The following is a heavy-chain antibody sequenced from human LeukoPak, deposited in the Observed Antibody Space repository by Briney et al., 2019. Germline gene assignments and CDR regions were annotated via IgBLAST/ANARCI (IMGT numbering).Heavy chain of an antibody. CDR2: ISGSGGST. D-gene: IGHD3-10*01. CDR3: AKGVRITMVRGAPPALDY. CDR1: GFTFSSYA. Sequence: PGGSLRLSCAASGFTFSSYAVSWVRQAPGKGLEWVSAISGSGGSTYYADSVKGRFTISRDNSKNTLYLQMNSLRAEDTAVYYCAKGVRITMVRGAPPALDYWGQGTLVTVSS. V-gene: IGHV3-23*01. J-gene: IGHJ4*02.